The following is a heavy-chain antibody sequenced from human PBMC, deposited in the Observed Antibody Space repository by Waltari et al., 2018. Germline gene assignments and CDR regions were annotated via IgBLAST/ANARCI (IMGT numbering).Heavy chain of an antibody. CDR3: ARTTGYSSGWYGY. CDR2: IKNEGREK. Sequence: EVQLVESGGGLVQPGGSLRLSCAGSGFTFSSYWMSCVRRAPGKGLEWVANIKNEGREKYYADSVKGRFTVSRDNAKNSLYLQMNSLRVEDTAVYYGARTTGYSSGWYGYWGRGTLVIVSS. D-gene: IGHD6-19*01. CDR1: GFTFSSYW. V-gene: IGHV3-7*03. J-gene: IGHJ4*02.